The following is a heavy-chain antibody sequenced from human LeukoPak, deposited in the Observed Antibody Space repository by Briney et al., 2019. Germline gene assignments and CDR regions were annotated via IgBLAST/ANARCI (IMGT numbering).Heavy chain of an antibody. CDR3: AREVVVAATSIEDAFDI. CDR2: IYYSGST. Sequence: PSETLSLTCTVSGGSISSSSYYWGWIRQPPGKGLEWIGSIYYSGSTYYNPSLKSRVTISVDTSRNQFSLKPSSVTAADTAVYYCAREVVVAATSIEDAFDIWGQGSMVTVSS. D-gene: IGHD2-15*01. J-gene: IGHJ3*02. CDR1: GGSISSSSYY. V-gene: IGHV4-39*02.